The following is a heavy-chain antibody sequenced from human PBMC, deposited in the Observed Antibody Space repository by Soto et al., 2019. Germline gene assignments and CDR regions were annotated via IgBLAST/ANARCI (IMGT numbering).Heavy chain of an antibody. CDR3: ARQGAVPI. CDR2: IYYSGST. D-gene: IGHD3-16*01. Sequence: QLQLQESGPGLVKPSETLSLTCTVSGGSISSSSYYWGWIRQPPGQGLEWIGSIYYSGSTYYNPSLKSRVTISVDTSKNQFSLKLSSVTAADTAVYYCARQGAVPIWGQGTMVTVSS. V-gene: IGHV4-39*01. J-gene: IGHJ3*02. CDR1: GGSISSSSYY.